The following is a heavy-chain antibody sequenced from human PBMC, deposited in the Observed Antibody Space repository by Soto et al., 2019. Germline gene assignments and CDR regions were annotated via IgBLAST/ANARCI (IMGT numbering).Heavy chain of an antibody. D-gene: IGHD3-22*01. Sequence: GESLRLSCAASGFTFSGSAMRWVRQAYGKWLEWVGRIRSKANSYATAYAASVKGRFTISRDDSKNTAYLQMNSLKTEDTAVYYCTRHMEARLNYYDSSGSQDYWGQGTLVTVS. V-gene: IGHV3-73*01. CDR2: IRSKANSYAT. CDR1: GFTFSGSA. CDR3: TRHMEARLNYYDSSGSQDY. J-gene: IGHJ4*02.